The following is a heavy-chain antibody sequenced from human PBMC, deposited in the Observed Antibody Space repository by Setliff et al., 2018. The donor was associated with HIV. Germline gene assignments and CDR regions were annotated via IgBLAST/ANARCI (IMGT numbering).Heavy chain of an antibody. CDR2: TYYRSKWSN. CDR3: ARGGDWDYNYYMDV. J-gene: IGHJ6*03. Sequence: LSLTCAISGDSVSSNTAAWNWIRQSPSRGLEWLGRTYYRSKWSNDYAVSVKSRITINPDTSKNQFSLQLNSVTPEDMAVYFCARGGDWDYNYYMDVWDKGTTVTVSS. V-gene: IGHV6-1*01. CDR1: GDSVSSNTAA. D-gene: IGHD3-16*01.